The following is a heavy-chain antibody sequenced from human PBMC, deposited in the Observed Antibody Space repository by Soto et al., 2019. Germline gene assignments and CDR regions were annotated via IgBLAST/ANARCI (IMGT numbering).Heavy chain of an antibody. CDR2: IYHTGKT. J-gene: IGHJ5*02. D-gene: IGHD2-2*01. Sequence: SETLSLTCTFSGDASYIGGDCWTWIRQHPGKGLEWIGYIYHTGKTYYNPSLESRVTMSGDTSKNQFSLELSSVTAADTAVYYCARDGSSTANWTAPWRQGTLVTVSS. CDR3: ARDGSSTANWTAP. V-gene: IGHV4-31*03. CDR1: GDASYIGGDC.